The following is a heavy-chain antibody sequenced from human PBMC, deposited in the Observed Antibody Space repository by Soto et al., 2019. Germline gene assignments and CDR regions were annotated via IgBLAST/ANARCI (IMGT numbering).Heavy chain of an antibody. Sequence: QVQLVESGGGLVKPGGSLRLSCAASGFTFSDYYMTWIRQAPGKGLEWVSYIGSGGGTIYYADSVKGRFTISSDNAKNTLYLLMNSLRAEDTAVYYCARRRDFLDSWGHGTLVTVSS. CDR1: GFTFSDYY. D-gene: IGHD3-3*01. CDR2: IGSGGGTI. CDR3: ARRRDFLDS. J-gene: IGHJ4*03. V-gene: IGHV3-11*01.